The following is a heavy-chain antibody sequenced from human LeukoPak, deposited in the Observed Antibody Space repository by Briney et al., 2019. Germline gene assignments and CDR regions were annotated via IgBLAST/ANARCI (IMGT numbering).Heavy chain of an antibody. Sequence: GGSLRLSCVASGFTFSYYGMHWVRQAPGKGLEWVAFIRYDGSNEYYAESVKGRFTISRDNSKNTLYLQMSSLRVEDTAAYYCAKIEGKYQLANIPDSWGQGTLVTVSS. J-gene: IGHJ4*02. CDR1: GFTFSYYG. D-gene: IGHD2-2*01. V-gene: IGHV3-30*02. CDR2: IRYDGSNE. CDR3: AKIEGKYQLANIPDS.